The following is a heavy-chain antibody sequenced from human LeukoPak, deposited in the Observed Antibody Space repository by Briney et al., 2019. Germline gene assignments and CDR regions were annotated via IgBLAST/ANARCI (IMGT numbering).Heavy chain of an antibody. Sequence: GGSLRLSCAASGFTSSRYAVTWVRRAPGKGLEWVSAISASGSNTYYADSVEGRFNISRDNSKNTLYLQMNSLRAEDTAVYYCAKDFEGLVPRHFDYWGQGTLVTVSS. V-gene: IGHV3-23*01. D-gene: IGHD2-8*01. CDR3: AKDFEGLVPRHFDY. CDR1: GFTSSRYA. CDR2: ISASGSNT. J-gene: IGHJ4*02.